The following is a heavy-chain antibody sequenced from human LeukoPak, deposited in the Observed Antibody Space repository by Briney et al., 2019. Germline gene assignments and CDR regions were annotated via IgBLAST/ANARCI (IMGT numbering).Heavy chain of an antibody. V-gene: IGHV3-7*01. CDR3: ARDSPTTVTTGY. J-gene: IGHJ4*02. Sequence: GGSLRLSCAASGFTFSSYGMSWVRQAPGKGLEWVANIKQDGSEKYYVDSVKGRFTISRDNAKNSLYLQMNSLRAEDTAVYYCARDSPTTVTTGYWGQGTLVTVSS. CDR2: IKQDGSEK. CDR1: GFTFSSYG. D-gene: IGHD4-17*01.